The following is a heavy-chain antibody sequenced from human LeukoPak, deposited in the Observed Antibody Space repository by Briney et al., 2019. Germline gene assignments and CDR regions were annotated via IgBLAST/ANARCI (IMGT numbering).Heavy chain of an antibody. CDR1: GYFLSSGYY. Sequence: SETLSLTCTVSGYFLSSGYYWGWSRPPPGKGPEWVGSNYHSGSTYYKPSLKSRVTISVDTPQNQLSLSLSSLTAADTAVCYCGRGSCVRDWYNLDVCGQGTLFTVS. J-gene: IGHJ4*02. CDR3: GRGSCVRDWYNLDV. D-gene: IGHD2-21*02. CDR2: NYHSGST. V-gene: IGHV4-38-2*02.